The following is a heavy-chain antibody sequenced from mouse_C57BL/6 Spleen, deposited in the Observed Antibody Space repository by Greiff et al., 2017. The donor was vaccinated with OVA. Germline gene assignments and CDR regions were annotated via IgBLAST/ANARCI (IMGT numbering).Heavy chain of an antibody. CDR1: GYTFTSYW. V-gene: IGHV1-55*01. J-gene: IGHJ4*01. CDR2: IYPGSGST. Sequence: VQLQQPGAELVKPGASVKMSCKASGYTFTSYWITWVKQRPGQGLEWIGDIYPGSGSTNYNEKFKSKATLTVDTSASTAYMQLSSLTTEDTAVXSGANRTTMVTSQAMDYWGQGTSVTVSS. D-gene: IGHD2-2*01. CDR3: ANRTTMVTSQAMDY.